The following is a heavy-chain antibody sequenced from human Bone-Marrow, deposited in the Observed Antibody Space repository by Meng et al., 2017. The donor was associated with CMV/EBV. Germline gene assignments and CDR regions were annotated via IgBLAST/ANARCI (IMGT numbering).Heavy chain of an antibody. Sequence: GESLKISCAASGFTFSSYWMHWVRQAPGKGLVWVSRINSDGSSTSYADSVKGRFTVSRDNAKNTLYLQMSSLRAEDTAVYYCARKLTPYYYGLDVWGQGTTVTVPS. CDR1: GFTFSSYW. D-gene: IGHD3-9*01. CDR3: ARKLTPYYYGLDV. V-gene: IGHV3-74*01. CDR2: INSDGSST. J-gene: IGHJ6*02.